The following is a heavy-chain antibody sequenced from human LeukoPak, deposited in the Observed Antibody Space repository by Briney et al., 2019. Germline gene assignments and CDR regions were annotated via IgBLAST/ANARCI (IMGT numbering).Heavy chain of an antibody. J-gene: IGHJ6*03. D-gene: IGHD3-10*01. Sequence: SETLSLTCAVYGGSFSGYYWSWIRQPPGKGLEWIGYIYYSGSTNYSPSLKSRVTMSVDTSKNQFSLKLSSVTAADTAVYYCARAPKLWFGELLAQGHYYYYMDVWGKGTTVTISS. CDR3: ARAPKLWFGELLAQGHYYYYMDV. CDR2: IYYSGST. V-gene: IGHV4-59*12. CDR1: GGSFSGYY.